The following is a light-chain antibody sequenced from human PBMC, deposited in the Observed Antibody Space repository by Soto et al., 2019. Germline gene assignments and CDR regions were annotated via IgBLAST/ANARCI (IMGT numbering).Light chain of an antibody. Sequence: FVMAQSPDSLALSLGERATIDCKSSQSVFYSGNNKNYLAWYQQRPGQPPKLLIYWASTRESGVPDRFSGSGSGTDFTLTISNLQPEDVAVYYCQQYHTTPNTFGQGTRLEIK. V-gene: IGKV4-1*01. CDR2: WAS. CDR3: QQYHTTPNT. J-gene: IGKJ2*01. CDR1: QSVFYSGNNKNY.